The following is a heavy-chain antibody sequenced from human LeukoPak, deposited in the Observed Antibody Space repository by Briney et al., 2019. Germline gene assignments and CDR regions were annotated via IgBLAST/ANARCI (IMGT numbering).Heavy chain of an antibody. V-gene: IGHV3-7*01. J-gene: IGHJ4*02. CDR3: AREYYYDSSGYGSFGY. D-gene: IGHD3-22*01. CDR1: GFTFSYFW. Sequence: GGSLRLSCAASGFTFSYFWMSWVRQAPGKGLEWVANIKEDGSEKYYVDSVKGRFTISRDNAKNSLYLQMNSLRAEDTAMYYCAREYYYDSSGYGSFGYWGQGTLDTVSS. CDR2: IKEDGSEK.